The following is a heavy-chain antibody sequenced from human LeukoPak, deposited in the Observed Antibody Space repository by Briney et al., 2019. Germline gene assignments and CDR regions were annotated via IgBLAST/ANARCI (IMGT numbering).Heavy chain of an antibody. V-gene: IGHV3-23*01. D-gene: IGHD6-19*01. CDR1: GVTFSSYV. J-gene: IGHJ4*02. Sequence: GGSLRLSCEASGVTFSSYVMSWVRQAPGKGPEWVSGISGSGGGTYYADFVKGRFAISRDNSKNTLYLQMNSLRAEDSAVYYCAKDPPSGWKGWYRYWGQGTLVTVSS. CDR2: ISGSGGGT. CDR3: AKDPPSGWKGWYRY.